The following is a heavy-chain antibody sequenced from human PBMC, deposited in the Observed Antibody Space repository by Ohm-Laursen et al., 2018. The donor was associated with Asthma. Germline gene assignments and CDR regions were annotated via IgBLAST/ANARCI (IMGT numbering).Heavy chain of an antibody. CDR3: AKESMIAAALDY. CDR1: GFTFSSYW. D-gene: IGHD6-13*01. Sequence: SLRLSCAASGFTFSSYWMSWVRQAPGKGLEWVSAISGSGGRTYYADSVKGRFTISRDNSKNTLYLQMNSLRAEDTAVYYCAKESMIAAALDYWGQGTLVTVSS. J-gene: IGHJ4*02. V-gene: IGHV3-23*01. CDR2: ISGSGGRT.